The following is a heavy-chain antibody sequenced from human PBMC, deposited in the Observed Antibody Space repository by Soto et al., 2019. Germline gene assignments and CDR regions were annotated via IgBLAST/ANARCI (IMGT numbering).Heavy chain of an antibody. D-gene: IGHD3-10*01. Sequence: PGGSLRLSCAASGFTFSSYSMNWVRQAPGKGLEWVSSISSSSSYIYYADSVKGRFTISRDNAKNSLYLQMNSLRAEDTAVYYCARDLGSDGSGSYYNGIFDYWGQGTLVTVSS. V-gene: IGHV3-21*01. J-gene: IGHJ4*02. CDR3: ARDLGSDGSGSYYNGIFDY. CDR1: GFTFSSYS. CDR2: ISSSSSYI.